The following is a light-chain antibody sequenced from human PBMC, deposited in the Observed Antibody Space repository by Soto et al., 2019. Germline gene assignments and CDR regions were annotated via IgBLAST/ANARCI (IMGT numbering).Light chain of an antibody. Sequence: QSALTQPASVSGSPGQSITISCTGTSSDFGSYNYVSWYQQHPGKAPKLVIFDVSDRPSGVSNRFSGSKSGNTASLTISGLQTENEADYYCSSCTSSSTVLFGGGTKLTVL. CDR1: SSDFGSYNY. J-gene: IGLJ2*01. V-gene: IGLV2-14*03. CDR3: SSCTSSSTVL. CDR2: DVS.